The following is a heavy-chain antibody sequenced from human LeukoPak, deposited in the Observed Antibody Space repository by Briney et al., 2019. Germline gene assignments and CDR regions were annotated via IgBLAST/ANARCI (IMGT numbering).Heavy chain of an antibody. J-gene: IGHJ3*01. D-gene: IGHD2-15*01. CDR3: ARLRGYSFDV. V-gene: IGHV1-46*01. CDR1: GYAFPGHH. CDR2: VNPSGGGT. Sequence: GASVKVSFKASGYAFPGHHIHWVRQAPGQGLQWMGTVNPSGGGTSYAQMFQGRVTMTSDKSTSTVHMDLKSLTSDDTAVYYCARLRGYSFDVWGQGTLVTVSS.